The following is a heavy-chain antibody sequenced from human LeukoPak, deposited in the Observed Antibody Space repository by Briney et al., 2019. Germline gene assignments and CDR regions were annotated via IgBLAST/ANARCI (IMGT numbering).Heavy chain of an antibody. CDR3: AKSNGGGFDY. V-gene: IGHV3-13*01. J-gene: IGHJ4*02. D-gene: IGHD4-23*01. CDR1: GFTFSSYD. CDR2: IGTAGDT. Sequence: QPGGSLRLSCAASGFTFSSYDMHWVRHATGKGLEWVSAIGTAGDTYYPGSVKGRFTISRENAKNSLYLQMNSLRAEDTAVYYCAKSNGGGFDYWGQGTLVTVSS.